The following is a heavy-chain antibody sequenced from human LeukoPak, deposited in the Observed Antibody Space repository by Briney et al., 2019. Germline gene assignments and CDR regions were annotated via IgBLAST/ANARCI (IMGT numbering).Heavy chain of an antibody. CDR3: AREKYDILTGYGMDV. CDR1: GGSVSSGSYY. V-gene: IGHV4-61*01. D-gene: IGHD3-9*01. Sequence: SETLSLTCTVSGGSVSSGSYYWSWIRQPPGKGLEWIGYIYYSGSTNYNPSLKSRATISVDTSKNQFSLKLSSVTAADTAVYYCAREKYDILTGYGMDVWGQGTTVTVSS. CDR2: IYYSGST. J-gene: IGHJ6*01.